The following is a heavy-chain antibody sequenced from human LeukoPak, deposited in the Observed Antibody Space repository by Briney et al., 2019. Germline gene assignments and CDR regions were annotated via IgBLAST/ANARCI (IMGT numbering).Heavy chain of an antibody. Sequence: PSETLSLTCAVSSGSISSSNWWSWVRQPPGKGLEWIGEIHHSGSTNYNPSLRSRVTISVDKSKNRFSLILSSVTAADTAVYYCARVRSSRAFDYWGQGTLVTVSS. D-gene: IGHD1-26*01. CDR3: ARVRSSRAFDY. CDR1: SGSISSSNW. J-gene: IGHJ4*02. CDR2: IHHSGST. V-gene: IGHV4-4*02.